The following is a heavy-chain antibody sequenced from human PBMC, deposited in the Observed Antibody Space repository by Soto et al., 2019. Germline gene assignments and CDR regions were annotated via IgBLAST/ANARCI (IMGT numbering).Heavy chain of an antibody. Sequence: SETLSLTCTVSGGSISSSSYYWGWIRQPPGKGLEWIGSIYYSGSTYYNPSLKSRVTISVDTSKNQFSLKLSSVTAADTAVYYCASRYYYGSGSYYRFDPWGQGTLVTVSS. V-gene: IGHV4-39*01. CDR3: ASRYYYGSGSYYRFDP. CDR2: IYYSGST. CDR1: GGSISSSSYY. D-gene: IGHD3-10*01. J-gene: IGHJ5*02.